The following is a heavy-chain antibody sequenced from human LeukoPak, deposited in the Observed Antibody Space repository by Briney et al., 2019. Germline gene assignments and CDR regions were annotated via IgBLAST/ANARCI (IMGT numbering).Heavy chain of an antibody. CDR2: IYYSGST. D-gene: IGHD6-13*01. CDR1: GGSISSSSYY. V-gene: IGHV4-39*07. CDR3: ASSPPYSSSWLDFDY. Sequence: SETLSLTCTVSGGSISSSSYYWGWIRQPPGKGLEWIGSIYYSGSTYYNPSLKSRVTISVDTSKNQFSLKLSSVTAADTAVYYCASSPPYSSSWLDFDYWGQGTLVTVSS. J-gene: IGHJ4*02.